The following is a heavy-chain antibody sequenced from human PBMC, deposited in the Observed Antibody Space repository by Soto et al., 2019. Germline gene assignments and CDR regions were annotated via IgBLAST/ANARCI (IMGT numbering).Heavy chain of an antibody. CDR1: GFTFSSYG. Sequence: GGSLRLSCAASGFTFSSYGMHWVRQAPGKGLEWVAVIWYDGSNKYYADSVKGRFTISRDNSKNTLYLQMNSLRAEDTAVYYCARDIASGYYYYFDYWGQGTLVTVSS. CDR3: ARDIASGYYYYFDY. CDR2: IWYDGSNK. J-gene: IGHJ4*02. V-gene: IGHV3-33*01. D-gene: IGHD3-22*01.